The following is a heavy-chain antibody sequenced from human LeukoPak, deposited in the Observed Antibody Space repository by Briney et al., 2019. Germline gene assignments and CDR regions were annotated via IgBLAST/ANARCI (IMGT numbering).Heavy chain of an antibody. CDR2: ISGSGGST. V-gene: IGHV3-23*01. J-gene: IGHJ4*02. CDR3: AKDPSRLLWFGEFTTRFDY. Sequence: GGSLRLFCAASGFTFSSYAMSWVRQAPGKGLEWVSAISGSGGSTYYADSVKGRFTISRDNSKNTLYLQMNSLRAEDTAVYYCAKDPSRLLWFGEFTTRFDYWGQGTLVTVSS. D-gene: IGHD3-10*01. CDR1: GFTFSSYA.